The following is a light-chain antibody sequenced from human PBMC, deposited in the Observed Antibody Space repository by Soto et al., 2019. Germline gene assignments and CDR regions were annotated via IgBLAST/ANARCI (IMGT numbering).Light chain of an antibody. Sequence: DIQMTHSPSTLSASVGDRVTITCRASQSISSWLAWYQQKPGKAPKLLIYDASSLESGVPSRFSGSGSGKEFTLTISSLQPDDYATYYCQQYNSYSRTFGHGTKVEIX. CDR2: DAS. CDR3: QQYNSYSRT. CDR1: QSISSW. J-gene: IGKJ1*01. V-gene: IGKV1-5*01.